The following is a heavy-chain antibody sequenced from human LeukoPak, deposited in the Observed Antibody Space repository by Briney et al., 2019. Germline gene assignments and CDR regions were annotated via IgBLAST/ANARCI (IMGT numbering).Heavy chain of an antibody. CDR3: AKFVNYYDSSGAYSDY. CDR1: GFTFSSYA. J-gene: IGHJ4*02. CDR2: ISGSGGST. D-gene: IGHD3-22*01. Sequence: GGSLRLSCAASGFTFSSYAMSWVRQAPGKGLEWVSAISGSGGSTYYADSVKGRFTISSDNSKNTLYLQMNSLRAEDTAVYYCAKFVNYYDSSGAYSDYWGQGTLVTVSS. V-gene: IGHV3-23*01.